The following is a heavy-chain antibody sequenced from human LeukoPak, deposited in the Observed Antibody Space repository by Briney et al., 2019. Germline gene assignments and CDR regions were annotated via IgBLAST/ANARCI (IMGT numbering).Heavy chain of an antibody. Sequence: ASVKVSCKASGYTFTSYDINWVRQATGQGLEWMGWMNPNSGNTGYAQKFQGRVTITRNTSISTAYMELSSLRSEDTAVYYCARSFRIAGRDGLGYWGQGTLVTVSS. CDR2: MNPNSGNT. D-gene: IGHD3-10*01. V-gene: IGHV1-8*03. J-gene: IGHJ4*02. CDR1: GYTFTSYD. CDR3: ARSFRIAGRDGLGY.